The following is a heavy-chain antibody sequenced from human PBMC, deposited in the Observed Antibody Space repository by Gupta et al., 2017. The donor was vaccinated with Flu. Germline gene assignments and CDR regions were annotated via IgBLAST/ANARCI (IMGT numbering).Heavy chain of an antibody. V-gene: IGHV3-7*01. J-gene: IGHJ4*02. CDR2: LNRDGSEK. CDR1: GFSFSNYW. Sequence: EVQLVESGGGLVQPGGSLRLSCGASGFSFSNYWMSWVRQAPGKGLEWVANLNRDGSEKFYVDSVEGRLTVSRDNAKNSLYLQMKSLRAEDTAVYYCVRDITLAGAIYYFDYWGQGTLVTVSS. D-gene: IGHD1-26*01. CDR3: VRDITLAGAIYYFDY.